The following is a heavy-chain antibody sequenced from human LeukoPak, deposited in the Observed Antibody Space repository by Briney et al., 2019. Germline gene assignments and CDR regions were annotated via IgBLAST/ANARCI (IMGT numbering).Heavy chain of an antibody. Sequence: PGGSLRLSCAASGLTFSSYSMNWVRQAPGKGLEWVSSISSSSSYIYYADSVKGRFTISRDNAKNSLYLQMNSLRAEDTAVYYCARDLSGYYYFSVAYFDYWGQGTLVTVSS. CDR3: ARDLSGYYYFSVAYFDY. CDR1: GLTFSSYS. V-gene: IGHV3-21*01. D-gene: IGHD3-3*01. CDR2: ISSSSSYI. J-gene: IGHJ4*02.